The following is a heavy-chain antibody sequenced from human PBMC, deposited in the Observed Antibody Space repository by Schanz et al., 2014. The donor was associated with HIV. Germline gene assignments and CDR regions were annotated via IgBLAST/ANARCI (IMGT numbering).Heavy chain of an antibody. CDR1: GFTFSDYA. CDR3: AKDTFELRNSGVFDW. V-gene: IGHV3-23*01. D-gene: IGHD2-15*01. J-gene: IGHJ4*02. Sequence: VQVLESGGRLAQPGGSLRLSCAASGFTFSDYALNWVRQAPGKGLEWVSGITANGGANYADSVKGRFTISRDNAKNSLYLQMNSLRAEDTAVYYCAKDTFELRNSGVFDWWGQGTLVTVSS. CDR2: ITANGGA.